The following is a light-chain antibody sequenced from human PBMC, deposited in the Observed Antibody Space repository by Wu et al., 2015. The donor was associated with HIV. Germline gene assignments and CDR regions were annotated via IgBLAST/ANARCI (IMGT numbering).Light chain of an antibody. J-gene: IGKJ3*01. CDR2: AAS. CDR1: QGISSTF. CDR3: QQYYNYPH. V-gene: IGKV1-8*01. Sequence: AIQLTQSPSSLSASLGDRVTITCRASQGISSTFLAWYQQKPGKAPKLLISAASTLQSGVPSRFNGSGSGTDFTLTISCLQSEDFATYYCQQYYNYPHFGPG.